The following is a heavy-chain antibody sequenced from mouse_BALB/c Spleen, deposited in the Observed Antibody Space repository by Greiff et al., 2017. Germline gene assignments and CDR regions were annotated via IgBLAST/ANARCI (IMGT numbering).Heavy chain of an antibody. CDR1: GYTFTNYW. CDR2: IYPGGGYT. V-gene: IGHV1-63*02. Sequence: QVHVKQSGAELVRPGTSVKMSCKAAGYTFTNYWIGWVKQRPGHGLEWIGDIYPGGGYTNYNEKFKGKATLTADTSSGTAYMQLSSLTSEDSAIYYCATYYGSRRFAYWGQGTLVTVSA. J-gene: IGHJ3*01. CDR3: ATYYGSRRFAY. D-gene: IGHD1-1*01.